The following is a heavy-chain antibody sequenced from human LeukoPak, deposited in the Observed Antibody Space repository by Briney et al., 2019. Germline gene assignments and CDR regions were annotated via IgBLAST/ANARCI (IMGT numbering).Heavy chain of an antibody. CDR3: VRGARYAGDY. CDR1: GGSISSSSYY. V-gene: IGHV4-61*05. Sequence: SSETLSLTCTVSGGSISSSSYYWGWIRQPPGKGLEWLGYIYSSGSTIYNPSLKSRVTISVDTSKNQISLKVTSVTAADTAVYYCVRGARYAGDYWGQGSLVTVSS. D-gene: IGHD2-2*01. J-gene: IGHJ4*02. CDR2: IYSSGST.